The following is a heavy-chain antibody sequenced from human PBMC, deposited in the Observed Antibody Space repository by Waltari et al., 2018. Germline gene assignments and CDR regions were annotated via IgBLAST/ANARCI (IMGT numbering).Heavy chain of an antibody. CDR3: NVELAEAGN. D-gene: IGHD6-13*01. CDR1: GCDFSSLS. J-gene: IGHJ4*02. Sequence: EVHLVESGGGLVKPGGSLGVSCAASGCDFSSLSINWIRQTPGKGLEWVASISKSGRVTEYADSVKGRFTFSRDNANNSVYLQMNSLRVEDTAVYYCNVELAEAGNWGQGTLVTVSP. V-gene: IGHV3-21*06. CDR2: ISKSGRVT.